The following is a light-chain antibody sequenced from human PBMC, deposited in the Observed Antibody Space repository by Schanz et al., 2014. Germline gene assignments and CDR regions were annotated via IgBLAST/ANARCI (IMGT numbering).Light chain of an antibody. Sequence: QSALAQPASVSGSPGQSITISCTGTTRDVANHNIVSWYQQHPGKAPKLMIYDDIKRPSGVPDRFSGSKSGNTASLTISGLQPEDEGDYYCSSFTTSTTLVFGGGTKLTVL. CDR2: DDI. V-gene: IGLV2-14*02. J-gene: IGLJ2*01. CDR3: SSFTTSTTLV. CDR1: TRDVANHNI.